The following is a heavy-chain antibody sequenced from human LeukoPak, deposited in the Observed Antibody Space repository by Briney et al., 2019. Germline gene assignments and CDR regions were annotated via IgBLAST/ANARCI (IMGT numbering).Heavy chain of an antibody. Sequence: PSETLSLTCTVSGGSISSYYWSWIRQPPGKGLEWIGCIYYSGSTNDNPSLKSRVTISVDTSKNQFSLKLSSVTAADTAVYYCARHSDVTATRDWGQGTLVTVSS. D-gene: IGHD1-20*01. CDR3: ARHSDVTATRD. CDR2: IYYSGST. CDR1: GGSISSYY. J-gene: IGHJ4*02. V-gene: IGHV4-59*08.